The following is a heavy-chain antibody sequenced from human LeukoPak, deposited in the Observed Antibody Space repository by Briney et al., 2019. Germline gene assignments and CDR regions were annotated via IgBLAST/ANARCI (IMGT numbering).Heavy chain of an antibody. J-gene: IGHJ6*04. CDR2: INHSGST. D-gene: IGHD3-3*02. CDR1: GGSFSGYY. Sequence: SETLSLTCAVYGGSFSGYYWSWIRQPPGKGLEWIGEINHSGSTNYDPSLKSRVTISVDTSKNQFSLKLSSVTAADTAVYYCARHFRGGGYFEDVWGKGTTVTVSS. V-gene: IGHV4-34*01. CDR3: ARHFRGGGYFEDV.